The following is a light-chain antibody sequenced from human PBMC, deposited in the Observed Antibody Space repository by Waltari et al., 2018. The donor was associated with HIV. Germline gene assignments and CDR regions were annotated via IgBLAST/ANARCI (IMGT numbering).Light chain of an antibody. CDR3: QQYDNLPLT. CDR2: DAS. CDR1: QDISNY. J-gene: IGKJ4*01. V-gene: IGKV1-33*01. Sequence: DIRMTQSPCCLSASVGDRVTITCQASQDISNYLNWYQQKPGKAPKLLIYDASNLETGVPSRFSGSGSGTDFTFTISSLQPEDIATYYCQQYDNLPLTFGGGTKVEIK.